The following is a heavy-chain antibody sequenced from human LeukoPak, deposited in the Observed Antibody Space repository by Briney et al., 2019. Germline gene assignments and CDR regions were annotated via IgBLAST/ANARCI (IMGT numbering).Heavy chain of an antibody. V-gene: IGHV1-8*01. CDR1: GYTFTSYD. J-gene: IGHJ5*02. CDR2: MNPNSGNT. CDR3: ASIRRSSGWYNNWFDP. D-gene: IGHD6-19*01. Sequence: ASVTVSCKASGYTFTSYDINWVRQATGQGLEWMGWMNPNSGNTGYAQKFQGRVTMTRNTSISTAYMELSSLRSEDTAVYYCASIRRSSGWYNNWFDPWGQGTLVTVSS.